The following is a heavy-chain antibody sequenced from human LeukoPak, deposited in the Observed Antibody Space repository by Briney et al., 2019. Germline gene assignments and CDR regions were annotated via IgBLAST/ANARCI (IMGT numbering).Heavy chain of an antibody. CDR2: ISSSGSTI. CDR1: GFTFSSYE. Sequence: GGSLRLSCAASGFTFSSYEMNWVRQAPGKGLEWVSYISSSGSTIYYADSVKGRFTISRDNSKNTLYLQMNSLRAEDTAVYYCARPFTVVTQFDYWGQGTLVTVSS. V-gene: IGHV3-48*03. D-gene: IGHD4-23*01. J-gene: IGHJ4*02. CDR3: ARPFTVVTQFDY.